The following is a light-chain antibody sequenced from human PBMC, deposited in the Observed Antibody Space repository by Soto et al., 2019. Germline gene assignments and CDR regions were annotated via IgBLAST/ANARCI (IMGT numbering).Light chain of an antibody. CDR2: EVS. Sequence: QSALTQPASVSGSPGQSITVSCTGTSSDVGVYTHVAWYQQHPGKAPKLMIYEVSHRPSGVSNRFSGSKSGNTASLTISGLQAEDEADYYCISYTGSSTSYVFGTGTKVTVL. CDR3: ISYTGSSTSYV. CDR1: SSDVGVYTH. V-gene: IGLV2-14*01. J-gene: IGLJ1*01.